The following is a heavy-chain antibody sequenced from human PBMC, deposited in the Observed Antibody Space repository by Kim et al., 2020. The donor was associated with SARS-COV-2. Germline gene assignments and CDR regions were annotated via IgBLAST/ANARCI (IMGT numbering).Heavy chain of an antibody. Sequence: DSVKGRFTISRDNFKNTLYLQMNNLRVEDTALYYCARPDYGDILTGRFDYWGQGILVTVSS. J-gene: IGHJ4*02. V-gene: IGHV3-30*07. D-gene: IGHD3-9*01. CDR3: ARPDYGDILTGRFDY.